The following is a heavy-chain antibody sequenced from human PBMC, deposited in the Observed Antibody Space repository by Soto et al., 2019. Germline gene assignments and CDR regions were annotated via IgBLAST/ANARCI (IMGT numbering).Heavy chain of an antibody. CDR3: ARGPHYYGSGSYYNYYYYGMDV. CDR1: GGSFSGYY. D-gene: IGHD3-10*01. V-gene: IGHV4-34*01. Sequence: SETLSLTCAVYGGSFSGYYWSWIRQPPGKGLEWIGEINHSGSTNYNPSLKSRVTISVDTSKNQFSLKLSSVTAADTAVYYCARGPHYYGSGSYYNYYYYGMDVWGQGTTVTVSS. CDR2: INHSGST. J-gene: IGHJ6*02.